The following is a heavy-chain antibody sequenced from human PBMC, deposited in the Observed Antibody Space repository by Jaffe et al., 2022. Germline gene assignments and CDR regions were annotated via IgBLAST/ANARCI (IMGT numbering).Heavy chain of an antibody. V-gene: IGHV4-59*01. J-gene: IGHJ4*02. D-gene: IGHD6-19*01. CDR1: GGSISNYY. CDR2: WFSPGTT. Sequence: QVQLQESGPGLVQPSETLSLTCTVSGGSISNYYWSWFRQPPGKRPEWIGNWFSPGTTTYNPSLNSRVKISVDTSKNLFSLKLSSVTTADTAVYYCAGSLQWLSFDYWGQGTLATVSS. CDR3: AGSLQWLSFDY.